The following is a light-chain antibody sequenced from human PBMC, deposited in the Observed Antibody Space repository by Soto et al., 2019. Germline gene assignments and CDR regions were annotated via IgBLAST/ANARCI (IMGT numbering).Light chain of an antibody. CDR1: PSVSSSY. Sequence: EIVLTQSPGTLSLSPGERATLSCRASPSVSSSYLAWYQQTPGQAPRLLIYGASSRATGIPDRFSGSGSGTDFTLTISRLEPEDVAVYYCQQYGSSPYTFGQGTKLEIK. J-gene: IGKJ2*01. V-gene: IGKV3-20*01. CDR2: GAS. CDR3: QQYGSSPYT.